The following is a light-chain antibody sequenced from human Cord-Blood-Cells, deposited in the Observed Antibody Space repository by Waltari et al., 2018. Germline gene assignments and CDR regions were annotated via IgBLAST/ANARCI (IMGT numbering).Light chain of an antibody. Sequence: QSVLTQPPSASGTPGQRVTISCSGSSSNIGSNTVNWYQQLPGTAPKLLIYSNNQRPSGXXGRFSGSKSGTSASLAISGLQSEDEADYYCAAWDDSLNGWVFGGGTKLTVL. CDR1: SSNIGSNT. CDR3: AAWDDSLNGWV. CDR2: SNN. V-gene: IGLV1-44*01. J-gene: IGLJ3*02.